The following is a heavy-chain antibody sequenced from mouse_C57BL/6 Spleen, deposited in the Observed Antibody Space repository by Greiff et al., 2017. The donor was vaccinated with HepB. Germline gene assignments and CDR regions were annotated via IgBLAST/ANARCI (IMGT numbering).Heavy chain of an antibody. D-gene: IGHD1-1*01. CDR2: INPNYGTT. Sequence: EVQLQQSGPELVKPGASVKISCKASGYSFTDYNMNWVKQSDGKSLEWIGVINPNYGTTSYNQKFKGKATLTVDQSSSTAYMQLNSLTSEDSAVYYCARSGGSSDYWYFDVCGTGTTVTVSS. J-gene: IGHJ1*03. V-gene: IGHV1-39*01. CDR3: ARSGGSSDYWYFDV. CDR1: GYSFTDYN.